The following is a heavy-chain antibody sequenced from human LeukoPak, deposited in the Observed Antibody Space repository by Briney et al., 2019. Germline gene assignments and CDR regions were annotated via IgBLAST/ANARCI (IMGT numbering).Heavy chain of an antibody. CDR3: ARWRGYCSGGSCYPDY. CDR2: IYYSGST. Sequence: SETLSLTCTVSGGSISSYYWSWIRQPPGKGLEWIGYIYYSGSTNYNSSLKSRVTISVDTSKNQFSLKLSSVTAADTAVYYCARWRGYCSGGSCYPDYWGQGTLVTVSS. V-gene: IGHV4-59*08. D-gene: IGHD2-15*01. CDR1: GGSISSYY. J-gene: IGHJ4*02.